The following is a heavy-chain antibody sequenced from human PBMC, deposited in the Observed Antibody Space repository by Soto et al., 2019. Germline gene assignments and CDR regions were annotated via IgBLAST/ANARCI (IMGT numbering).Heavy chain of an antibody. CDR3: ARLIDYGGTPGWFDS. V-gene: IGHV4-30-4*01. J-gene: IGHJ5*01. CDR1: GGSISSGDYY. D-gene: IGHD4-17*01. Sequence: SETLSLTCTVSGGSISSGDYYWSWFRQPPGKGLEWIGYIYYSGSTYYNPSLKSRVTISVDTSKNQFSLKLSSVTAADTAVYYCARLIDYGGTPGWFDSCGPGPLGTVSS. CDR2: IYYSGST.